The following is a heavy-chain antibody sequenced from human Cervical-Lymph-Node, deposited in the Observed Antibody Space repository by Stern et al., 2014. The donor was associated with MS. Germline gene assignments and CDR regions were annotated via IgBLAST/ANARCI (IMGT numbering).Heavy chain of an antibody. CDR3: ARDPPVAVDQTACYDY. V-gene: IGHV1-2*02. D-gene: IGHD2-21*01. CDR1: AYSFNAHY. J-gene: IGHJ4*02. Sequence: VQLVQSGAEVKKPGASVKVSCKGSAYSFNAHYLHWVRQAPGQGLEWMGWINPNTGATKYAQNFEGRLTMTRDTSFTTAFMELSGLTSDDSAVYYGARDPPVAVDQTACYDYWGQGTLVTVSS. CDR2: INPNTGAT.